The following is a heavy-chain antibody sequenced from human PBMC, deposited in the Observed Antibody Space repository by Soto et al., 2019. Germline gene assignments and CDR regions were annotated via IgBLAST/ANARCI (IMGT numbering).Heavy chain of an antibody. J-gene: IGHJ5*02. CDR1: GYSFTSYW. V-gene: IGHV5-51*01. Sequence: ESLKISCKGSGYSFTSYWIGSVRQMPGKGLDCMGIIHSGHSDTRSRPSFQGQVTLTADDSPSTAYMELSSLRSEDTAVYYCARPPLNYYDSSGYRNWFDPWGQGTLPTVS. CDR3: ARPPLNYYDSSGYRNWFDP. D-gene: IGHD3-22*01. CDR2: IHSGHSDT.